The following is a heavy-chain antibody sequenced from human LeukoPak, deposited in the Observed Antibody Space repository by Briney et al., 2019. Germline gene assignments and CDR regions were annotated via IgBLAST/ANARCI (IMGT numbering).Heavy chain of an antibody. CDR2: ISSSSSYI. CDR3: AREFRGYSYGLESDY. D-gene: IGHD5-18*01. Sequence: GGSLRLSCAASGFTFSSYSMNWVRQAPGKGLEWVSSISSSSSYIYYADSVKGRFTISRDNAKNSLYLQMNSLRAEDTAVYYCAREFRGYSYGLESDYWGQGTPVTVSS. CDR1: GFTFSSYS. J-gene: IGHJ4*02. V-gene: IGHV3-21*01.